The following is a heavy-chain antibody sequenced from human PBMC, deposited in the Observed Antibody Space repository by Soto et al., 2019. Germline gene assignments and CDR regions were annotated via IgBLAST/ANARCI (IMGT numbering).Heavy chain of an antibody. CDR1: GFAFRSYN. D-gene: IGHD2-15*01. CDR2: ISSGSSNI. Sequence: EVQLVESGGGLVKPGGSLKLSCAACGFAFRSYNMNWFRQAPGKGLEWVASISSGSSNIYYADSVKGRFTISRDNAKNSLFLQMDSLRAEDSAVYYCASATVVAATFDFWGQGTLVTVSS. J-gene: IGHJ4*02. V-gene: IGHV3-21*01. CDR3: ASATVVAATFDF.